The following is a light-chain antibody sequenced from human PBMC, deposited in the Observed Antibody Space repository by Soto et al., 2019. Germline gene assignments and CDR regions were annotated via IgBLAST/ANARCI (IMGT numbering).Light chain of an antibody. J-gene: IGKJ1*01. CDR3: QQLNSPPRT. CDR2: TAS. Sequence: DIQLTQSPSFLSASVGDRVTITCRASQGISSHLAWYQQKPGKAPKLLIYTASTLQTGVPSRFSGSGSGTEFTLTISSLQPEDFATYYCQQLNSPPRTFGQGTKVEIK. CDR1: QGISSH. V-gene: IGKV1-9*01.